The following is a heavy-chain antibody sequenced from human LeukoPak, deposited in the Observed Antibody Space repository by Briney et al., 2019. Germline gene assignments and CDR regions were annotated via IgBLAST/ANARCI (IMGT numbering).Heavy chain of an antibody. V-gene: IGHV4-61*01. J-gene: IGHJ5*02. CDR2: IYYSGST. CDR3: ARDRNVWGSYRYNWFDP. CDR1: GGSVSSGSYY. D-gene: IGHD3-16*02. Sequence: PSETLSLTCTVSGGSVSSGSYYWSWIRQPPGKGLEWIGYIYYSGSTNYNPSLKSRVTISVDTSKNQFSLKLSSVTAADTAVYYCARDRNVWGSYRYNWFDPWGQGTLVTVSS.